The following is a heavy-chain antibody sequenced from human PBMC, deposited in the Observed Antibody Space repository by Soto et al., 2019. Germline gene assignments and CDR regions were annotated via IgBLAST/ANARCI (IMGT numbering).Heavy chain of an antibody. J-gene: IGHJ4*02. V-gene: IGHV1-8*01. CDR1: GYTFTSYD. D-gene: IGHD3-3*01. Sequence: QVRLVQSGAEVKKPGASVKVSCKASGYTFTSYDINWVRQATGQGLEWMGWMNPNSGNTGYAQKFQDRVTMTRNTSISTAYMELSSLRSEDTAVYYCARGLTSTTNYDFWSLPTPGYWGQGTLVTVSS. CDR3: ARGLTSTTNYDFWSLPTPGY. CDR2: MNPNSGNT.